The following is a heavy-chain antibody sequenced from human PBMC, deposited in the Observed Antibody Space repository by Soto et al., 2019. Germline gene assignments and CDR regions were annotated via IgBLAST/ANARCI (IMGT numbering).Heavy chain of an antibody. CDR2: VSYDGSNK. J-gene: IGHJ4*02. D-gene: IGHD3-22*01. Sequence: QVQLVESAGGVVQPGRSLRLSCAASGFTFSSYAMHWVRQAPGKGLEWVAVVSYDGSNKYYADSVKGRFTISRDNSKNALYLQMNCLRVEDTAVYYCARCLFYDSSGSRGDFDYWGQGTLVTVSS. V-gene: IGHV3-30-3*01. CDR3: ARCLFYDSSGSRGDFDY. CDR1: GFTFSSYA.